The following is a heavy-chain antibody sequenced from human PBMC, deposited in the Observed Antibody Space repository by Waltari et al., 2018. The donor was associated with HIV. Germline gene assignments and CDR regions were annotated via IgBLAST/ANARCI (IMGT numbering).Heavy chain of an antibody. CDR2: IKQDGSEK. D-gene: IGHD7-27*01. Sequence: EVQLVESGGGLVQPGGSLRLSCAASGFTFSSYWMSWVRQAPGKGLEGVANIKQDGSEKDYVDSVKGRFTISRDNAKNSLYLQMNSLRAEDTAVYYCARDGDRRTAFDIWGQGTMVTVSS. CDR3: ARDGDRRTAFDI. V-gene: IGHV3-7*01. J-gene: IGHJ3*02. CDR1: GFTFSSYW.